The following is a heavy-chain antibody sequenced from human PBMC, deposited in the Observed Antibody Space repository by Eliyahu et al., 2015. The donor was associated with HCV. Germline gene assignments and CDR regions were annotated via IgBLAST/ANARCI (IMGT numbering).Heavy chain of an antibody. Sequence: CSWIRQSPGKGLEWIGEINHGGSTNYNPSLKSRVTISGDTSNNQFSLKLSSVTAADTAVYYCARGGQWLANWFDPWGQGTLVIVSS. J-gene: IGHJ5*02. CDR3: ARGGQWLANWFDP. D-gene: IGHD6-19*01. CDR2: INHGGST. V-gene: IGHV4-34*01.